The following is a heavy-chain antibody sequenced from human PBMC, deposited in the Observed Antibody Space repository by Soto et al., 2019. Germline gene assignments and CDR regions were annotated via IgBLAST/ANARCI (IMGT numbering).Heavy chain of an antibody. V-gene: IGHV4-39*01. D-gene: IGHD6-13*01. CDR3: AGIAAAGNRLIDY. CDR2: IYYSGST. J-gene: IGHJ4*02. CDR1: GGSISSSSYY. Sequence: LSLTCTVPGGSISSSSYYWGWIRQPPGKGLEWIGSIYYSGSTYYNPSLKSRVTISVDTSKNQFSLKLSSVTAADTAVYYCAGIAAAGNRLIDYCGQGTMVTVSS.